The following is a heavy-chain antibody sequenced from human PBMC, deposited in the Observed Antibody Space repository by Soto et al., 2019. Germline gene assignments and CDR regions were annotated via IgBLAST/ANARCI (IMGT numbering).Heavy chain of an antibody. Sequence: SETLSLTCTVSGGSISSYYWSWIRQPPGKGLEWIGYIYYSGSTNYNPSLKSRVTISVDTFKNQFSLKLSSVTAADTAVYYCARGGSGYSYGTFDYWGQGTLVTVSS. CDR1: GGSISSYY. CDR2: IYYSGST. V-gene: IGHV4-59*08. D-gene: IGHD5-18*01. CDR3: ARGGSGYSYGTFDY. J-gene: IGHJ4*02.